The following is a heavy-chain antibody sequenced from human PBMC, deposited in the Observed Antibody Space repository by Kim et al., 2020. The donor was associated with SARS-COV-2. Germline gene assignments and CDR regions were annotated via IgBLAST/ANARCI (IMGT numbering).Heavy chain of an antibody. J-gene: IGHJ4*02. V-gene: IGHV1-18*01. D-gene: IGHD4-17*01. CDR3: ARGKDGEYSFDY. Sequence: NDAQKVQGRVTRTTDTSTSTVYMELRSLRSDDTAVYYCARGKDGEYSFDYWGQGTLVTVSS.